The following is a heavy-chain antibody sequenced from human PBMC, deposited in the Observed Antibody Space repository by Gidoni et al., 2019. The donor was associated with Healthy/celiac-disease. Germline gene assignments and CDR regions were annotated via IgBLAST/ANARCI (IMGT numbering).Heavy chain of an antibody. CDR1: GGSFSGYY. CDR3: ATGSRELNFDY. J-gene: IGHJ4*02. Sequence: QVQLQQWGAGLLKPSETLSLTCPVYGGSFSGYYWSWIRQPPGKGLEWIGEINHSGSTNYNPSLKSRVTISVDTSKNQFSLKLSSVTAADTAVYYCATGSRELNFDYWGQGTLVTVSS. D-gene: IGHD1-26*01. V-gene: IGHV4-34*01. CDR2: INHSGST.